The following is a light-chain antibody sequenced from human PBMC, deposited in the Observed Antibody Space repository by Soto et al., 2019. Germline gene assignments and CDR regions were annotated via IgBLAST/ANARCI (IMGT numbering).Light chain of an antibody. CDR1: SSDVGNYKY. CDR2: EAS. CDR3: FSYTSCGTYV. J-gene: IGLJ1*01. Sequence: QSVLTQPASVSGSPGQSITISCTGTSSDVGNYKYVSWYQQHPGKAPKLMIYEASNRPSGVSKRFSGSKSGNTASLTISGLQAEDETDYYCFSYTSCGTYVLGTGNKVTVL. V-gene: IGLV2-14*01.